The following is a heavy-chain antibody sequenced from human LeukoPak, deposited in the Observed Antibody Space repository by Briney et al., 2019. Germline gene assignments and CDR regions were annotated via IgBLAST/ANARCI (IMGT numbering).Heavy chain of an antibody. D-gene: IGHD3-10*01. V-gene: IGHV1-2*02. CDR3: AGDGDGSGTDSDY. CDR1: GYTFTGYY. CDR2: INPNSGGT. Sequence: ASVKVSCKASGYTFTGYYMHWVRQAPGQGLEWMGWINPNSGGTNYAQKFQGRVTMTRDTSISTAYMELSRLRSDDTAVYYCAGDGDGSGTDSDYWGQGTLVTVSS. J-gene: IGHJ4*02.